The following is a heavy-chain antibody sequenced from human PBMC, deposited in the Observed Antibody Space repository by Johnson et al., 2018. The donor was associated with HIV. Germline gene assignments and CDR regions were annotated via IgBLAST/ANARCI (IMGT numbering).Heavy chain of an antibody. J-gene: IGHJ3*01. CDR1: GFTFSSYA. CDR2: IRYDGSNK. D-gene: IGHD1-26*01. V-gene: IGHV3-30*04. CDR3: VRDRSTYSGSYYGWDAFAL. Sequence: QVQLVESGGGVVQPGRSLRLSCAASGFTFSSYAMHWVRQAPGKGLEWVAFIRYDGSNKYYADSVKGRFTISRDNSKNTLYLQMNSLRAEDTAVYYCVRDRSTYSGSYYGWDAFALWGQGTMVTVSS.